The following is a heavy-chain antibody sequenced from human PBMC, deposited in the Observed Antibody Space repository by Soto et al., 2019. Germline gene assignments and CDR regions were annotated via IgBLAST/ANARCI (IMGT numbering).Heavy chain of an antibody. Sequence: PGGSLRLSCATSGFPFSDYYMSWIRQAPWKGLEWLSHISPKSTYRNYADSVKGRFTISRDNTKSSLFLQMNSLGVEDTAVYYCARGGGGGLFEHWGQGVLVTVSS. D-gene: IGHD2-21*01. CDR3: ARGGGGGLFEH. CDR2: ISPKSTYR. V-gene: IGHV3-11*06. J-gene: IGHJ4*02. CDR1: GFPFSDYY.